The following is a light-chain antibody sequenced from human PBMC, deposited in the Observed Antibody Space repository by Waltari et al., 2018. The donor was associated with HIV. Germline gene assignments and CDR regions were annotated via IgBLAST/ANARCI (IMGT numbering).Light chain of an antibody. CDR3: QTWGTGIVL. J-gene: IGLJ2*01. V-gene: IGLV4-69*01. CDR1: CGHISYA. Sequence: QLVPSQSLSASASLSASLKLTCTLTCGHISYAIACHQQQPEKGPRPLMKLNNDGTHPKADGIPDRFSGSSSGAERYLTISGPQSDDEADYYCQTWGTGIVLFGRGTKVTVL. CDR2: LNNDGTH.